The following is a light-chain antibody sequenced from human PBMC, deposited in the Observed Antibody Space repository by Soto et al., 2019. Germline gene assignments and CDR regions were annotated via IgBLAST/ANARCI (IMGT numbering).Light chain of an antibody. V-gene: IGKV1-39*01. CDR3: QQSYSTGVT. Sequence: DIQMTQSPSSLSASVGDRVTITCRASQSISSYLNWYQQKPEKAPKLLIYAASSLQSGVPSRFSGSGSGTDFTLTISSLQPEDFATYYCQQSYSTGVTFGGGTKVEI. CDR2: AAS. J-gene: IGKJ4*01. CDR1: QSISSY.